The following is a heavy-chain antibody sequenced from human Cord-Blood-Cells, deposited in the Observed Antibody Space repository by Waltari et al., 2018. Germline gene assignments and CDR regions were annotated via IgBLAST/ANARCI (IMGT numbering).Heavy chain of an antibody. D-gene: IGHD3-3*01. V-gene: IGHV3-33*01. Sequence: QVHLVESGGGVVQPGRSLRLSCQTSGFTFSSDGMHWVRQDPGKGREWVAVIWYDGSNKYYADSVKGRFTISRYNSKNMLYWQMSSLRAEDTGVCDCARDRSILEWLFDYWGQGTLVTVSS. CDR1: GFTFSSDG. CDR3: ARDRSILEWLFDY. CDR2: IWYDGSNK. J-gene: IGHJ4*02.